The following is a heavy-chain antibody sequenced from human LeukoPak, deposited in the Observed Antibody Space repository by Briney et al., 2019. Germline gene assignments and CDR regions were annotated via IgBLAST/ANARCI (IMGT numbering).Heavy chain of an antibody. CDR2: IYTSGST. CDR3: VRDFGD. Sequence: PSETLSLTCTVSGDSISSYYWSWIRQPPGKGLEWIGRIYTSGSTNYNPSLKSRVTISVDTSKNQFSLKLSSVTAADTAIYYCVRDFGDWGQRTLVTVSS. V-gene: IGHV4-4*08. CDR1: GDSISSYY. J-gene: IGHJ4*02.